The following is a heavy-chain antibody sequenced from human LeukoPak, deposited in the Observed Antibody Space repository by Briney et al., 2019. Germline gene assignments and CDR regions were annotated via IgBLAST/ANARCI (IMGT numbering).Heavy chain of an antibody. CDR1: GFTFSSYA. V-gene: IGHV4-34*01. CDR2: INHSGST. D-gene: IGHD5-18*01. Sequence: GSLRLSCAASGFTFSSYAMSWIRQPPGKGLEWIGEINHSGSTNYNPSLKSRVTISVDTSKNQFSLKLSSVTAADTAVYYCARPWGHSYGHGFLAYWGQGTLVTVSS. CDR3: ARPWGHSYGHGFLAY. J-gene: IGHJ4*02.